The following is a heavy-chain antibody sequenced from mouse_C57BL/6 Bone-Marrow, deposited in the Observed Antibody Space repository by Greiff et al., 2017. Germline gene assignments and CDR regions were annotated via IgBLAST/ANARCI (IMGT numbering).Heavy chain of an antibody. CDR3: ARDYYGSRAWFAY. J-gene: IGHJ3*01. CDR2: ISRGSSTI. V-gene: IGHV5-17*01. Sequence: EVQGVESGGGLVKPGGSLKLSCAASGFTFSDYGMHWVRQAPEQGLEWVAYISRGSSTIYYADTVKGRFTISRDNAKNTLFLQMTSLRSADTAMYYCARDYYGSRAWFAYWGQGTLVTVSA. CDR1: GFTFSDYG. D-gene: IGHD1-1*01.